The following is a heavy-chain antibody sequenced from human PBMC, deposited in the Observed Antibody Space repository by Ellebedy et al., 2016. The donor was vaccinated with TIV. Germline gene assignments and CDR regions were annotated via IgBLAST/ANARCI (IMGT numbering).Heavy chain of an antibody. CDR3: ARTAELLSYFDH. V-gene: IGHV1-46*01. CDR1: GYTFTNFY. CDR2: INPSSGST. J-gene: IGHJ4*02. Sequence: AASVKVSCKASGYTFTNFYLYWVRLAPGQGLEYIGIINPSSGSTDYAPKFQGRVTMPTDTSTSTVYMELSSLRSDDTAAYFCARTAELLSYFDHWGQGTLVTVSS. D-gene: IGHD3-10*01.